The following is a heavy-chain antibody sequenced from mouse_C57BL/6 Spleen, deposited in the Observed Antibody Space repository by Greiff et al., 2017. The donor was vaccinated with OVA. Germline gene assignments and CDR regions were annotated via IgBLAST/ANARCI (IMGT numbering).Heavy chain of an antibody. D-gene: IGHD1-1*01. J-gene: IGHJ3*01. CDR1: GYTFTSYW. V-gene: IGHV1-53*01. Sequence: QVQLQQSGTELVKPGASVKLSCKASGYTFTSYWMHWVKQRPGQGLEWIGNINPSNGGTNYNEKFKSKATLTVDKSSSTAYMQLSSLTSEDSAVYYCARERITTVVPFAYWGQGTLVTVSA. CDR2: INPSNGGT. CDR3: ARERITTVVPFAY.